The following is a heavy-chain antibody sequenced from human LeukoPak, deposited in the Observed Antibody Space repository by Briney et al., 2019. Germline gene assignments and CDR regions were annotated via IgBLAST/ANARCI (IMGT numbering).Heavy chain of an antibody. D-gene: IGHD1-26*01. V-gene: IGHV4-38-2*01. CDR1: GYSISSGYY. J-gene: IGHJ4*02. Sequence: PSQTLSLTCAVSGYSISSGYYWGWSRQPPGKRLEWIGSIYHSGSTYYNPSLKSRVTISVDTSKNQFSLKLSSVTAADTAVYYCASTAVGAFDYWGQGTLVTVSS. CDR2: IYHSGST. CDR3: ASTAVGAFDY.